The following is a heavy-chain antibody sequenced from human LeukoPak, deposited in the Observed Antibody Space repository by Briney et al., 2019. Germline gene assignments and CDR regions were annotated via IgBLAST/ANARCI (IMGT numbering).Heavy chain of an antibody. Sequence: GESLKISWKGSGYSFTSYWIGWVRQMPGKGLEWMGIIYPGDSDTRYSPSFQGQVTISADKSISTAYLQWSSLKASDTAMYYCARINDYSNRYFDYWGQGTLVTVSS. J-gene: IGHJ4*02. CDR2: IYPGDSDT. D-gene: IGHD4-11*01. V-gene: IGHV5-51*01. CDR3: ARINDYSNRYFDY. CDR1: GYSFTSYW.